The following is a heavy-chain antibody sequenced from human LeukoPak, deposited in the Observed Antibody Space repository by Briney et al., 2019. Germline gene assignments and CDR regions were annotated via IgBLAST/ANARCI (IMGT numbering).Heavy chain of an antibody. V-gene: IGHV4-4*07. Sequence: SETLSLTCTVSGGSISGYYWSWIRQPAGKGLEWIGRIYNSGSTNYNPSLKSRLTMSVDTSKNQFSLKLSSVTAADTAVYYCARVGQGSGWYFDYWGQGTLVTVSS. CDR2: IYNSGST. CDR3: ARVGQGSGWYFDY. CDR1: GGSISGYY. J-gene: IGHJ4*02. D-gene: IGHD6-19*01.